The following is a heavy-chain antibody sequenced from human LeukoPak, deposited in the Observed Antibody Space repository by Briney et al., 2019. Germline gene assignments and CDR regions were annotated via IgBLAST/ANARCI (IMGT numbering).Heavy chain of an antibody. J-gene: IGHJ4*02. D-gene: IGHD2-2*01. V-gene: IGHV1-2*02. CDR2: INPNSGGT. CDR1: GYTFTGYY. Sequence: ASVKVSCKASGYTFTGYYMHWVRQAPGQGLEWMGWINPNSGGTNYAQKFQGRVTMTRDTSISTACMELSRLRSDDTAVYYCARGGPNYCSSTSCYPPMYYFDYWGQGTLVTVSS. CDR3: ARGGPNYCSSTSCYPPMYYFDY.